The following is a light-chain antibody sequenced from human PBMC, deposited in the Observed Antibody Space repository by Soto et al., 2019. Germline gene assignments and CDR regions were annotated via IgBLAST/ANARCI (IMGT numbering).Light chain of an antibody. CDR2: HAS. J-gene: IGKJ5*01. Sequence: EIVMTQSPATLSVSPGERATLSCRASQSVSSDLVWYQQKSGQAPRLLIFHASTRATGVPDRFSGSGSGTEFTLTISSLQSEDFAVYYCQQYNNWPFITFGQGTRLEIK. CDR3: QQYNNWPFIT. V-gene: IGKV3-15*01. CDR1: QSVSSD.